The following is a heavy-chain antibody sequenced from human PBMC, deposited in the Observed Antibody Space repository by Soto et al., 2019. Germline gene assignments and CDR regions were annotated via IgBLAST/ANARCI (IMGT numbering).Heavy chain of an antibody. V-gene: IGHV4-39*01. CDR2: IYYSGST. CDR1: GGSISSSSYY. J-gene: IGHJ4*02. CDR3: ASPTRGYSSGWYRFFDY. Sequence: TSETLSLTCTVSGGSISSSSYYWGWVRQPPGKGLEWIGSIYYSGSTYYNPSLKSRVTITVDTSKNQFSLKLSSVTAADTAVYYCASPTRGYSSGWYRFFDYWGQGTLVTVSS. D-gene: IGHD6-19*01.